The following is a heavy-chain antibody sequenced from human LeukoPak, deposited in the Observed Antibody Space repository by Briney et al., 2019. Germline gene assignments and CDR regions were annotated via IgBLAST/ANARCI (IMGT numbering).Heavy chain of an antibody. J-gene: IGHJ4*02. D-gene: IGHD3-22*01. CDR3: AKDLGPYYHDSSGPPRY. CDR2: IRYDGSNK. V-gene: IGHV3-30*02. Sequence: GGSLRLSCAASGFTFSSYGMHWVRQAPGKGLEWVAFIRYDGSNKYYADSVKGRFTISRDNSKNTLYLQMNSLRAEDTAVYYCAKDLGPYYHDSSGPPRYWGKGTLVTVSS. CDR1: GFTFSSYG.